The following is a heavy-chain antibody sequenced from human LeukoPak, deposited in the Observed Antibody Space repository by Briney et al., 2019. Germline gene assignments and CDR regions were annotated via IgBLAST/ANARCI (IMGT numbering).Heavy chain of an antibody. J-gene: IGHJ4*02. Sequence: SETLSLTCTVSGGSISSYYWSWIRQPPGKGLEWIGYIYYSGSTNYNPSLKSRVTISVDTSKNQFSLKLSSVTAADTAVYYCANIADFDWQDYWGQGTLVTVSS. CDR2: IYYSGST. CDR3: ANIADFDWQDY. CDR1: GGSISSYY. D-gene: IGHD3-9*01. V-gene: IGHV4-59*01.